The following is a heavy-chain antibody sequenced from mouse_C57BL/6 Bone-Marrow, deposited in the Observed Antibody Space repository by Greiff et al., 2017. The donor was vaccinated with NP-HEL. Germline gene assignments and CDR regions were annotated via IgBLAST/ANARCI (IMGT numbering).Heavy chain of an antibody. Sequence: LVESGAELVRPGASVTLSCKASGYTFTDYEMHWVKQTPVHGLEWIGAIDPETGGTAYNQKFKGKAILTADKSSSTAYMELRSLTSEDSAVYYCTRGTTGRDYAMDYWGQGTSVTVSS. CDR2: IDPETGGT. J-gene: IGHJ4*01. CDR1: GYTFTDYE. CDR3: TRGTTGRDYAMDY. D-gene: IGHD1-1*01. V-gene: IGHV1-15*01.